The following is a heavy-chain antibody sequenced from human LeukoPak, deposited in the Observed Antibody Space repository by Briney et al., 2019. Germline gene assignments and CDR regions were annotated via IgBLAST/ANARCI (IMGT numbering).Heavy chain of an antibody. CDR1: GGPISSGDYY. D-gene: IGHD3-10*01. CDR2: IYYSGST. CDR3: ASSLGFRDAFDI. V-gene: IGHV4-30-4*01. J-gene: IGHJ3*02. Sequence: SETLSLTCTVSGGPISSGDYYWSWIRQPPGKGLEWIGYIYYSGSTYYNPSLKSRVTISVDTSKNQFSLKLSSVTAADTAVYYCASSLGFRDAFDIWGQGTMVTVSS.